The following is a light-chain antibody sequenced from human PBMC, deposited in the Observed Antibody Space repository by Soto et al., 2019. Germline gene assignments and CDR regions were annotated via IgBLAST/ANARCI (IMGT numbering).Light chain of an antibody. CDR2: AAS. Sequence: VIWRTQSPSLLSASTGGRVPLSCRMSPGISSYLAWYHQKPGKAPDLLIYAASTLQRGVPSRFSVIGSGTDFTLTISCLKSEDFATDDCQRYDSYWTFGPGTKVEIK. J-gene: IGKJ1*01. V-gene: IGKV1D-8*01. CDR3: QRYDSYWT. CDR1: PGISSY.